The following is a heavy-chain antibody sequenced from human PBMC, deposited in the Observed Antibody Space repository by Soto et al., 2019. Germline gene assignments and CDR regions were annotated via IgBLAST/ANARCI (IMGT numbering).Heavy chain of an antibody. J-gene: IGHJ6*02. Sequence: RRLSCAASGFSFSRHGMHWVRQAPGKGLEWVAVISYDGSNQDYADSVKGRFSISRDNSKNTVYLQMNSLRVEDSAVYYCARDRSSTYYYYGMDLWGQGTTVNVS. D-gene: IGHD6-19*01. CDR2: ISYDGSNQ. V-gene: IGHV3-30-3*01. CDR3: ARDRSSTYYYYGMDL. CDR1: GFSFSRHG.